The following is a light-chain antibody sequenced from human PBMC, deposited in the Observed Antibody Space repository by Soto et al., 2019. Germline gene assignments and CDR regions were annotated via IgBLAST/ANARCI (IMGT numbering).Light chain of an antibody. V-gene: IGLV2-23*02. Sequence: QSVLTQPASVSGSPGQSITISCTGTSSDVGSYNLVSWYQQHPGKAPKLMIYEVSKRPSGVSNRFSGSKSGNTASLTISGLQAEDEADYYCCSYAGSSTFEVFGGGTTLTVL. CDR2: EVS. CDR1: SSDVGSYNL. CDR3: CSYAGSSTFEV. J-gene: IGLJ3*02.